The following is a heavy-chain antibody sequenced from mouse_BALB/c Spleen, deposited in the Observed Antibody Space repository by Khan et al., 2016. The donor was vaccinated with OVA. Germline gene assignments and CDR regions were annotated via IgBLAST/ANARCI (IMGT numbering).Heavy chain of an antibody. V-gene: IGHV3-2*02. CDR2: ISYSGST. CDR3: ARTARIKY. Sequence: VQLKESGPGLVKPSQSLSLTCTVTGYSITSGYGWNWIRQFPGNKLEWMGYISYSGSTNYNPSLKSRISITRATSKNQFFLPLNSVTTEDTATYDCARTARIKYWGQGTTLTGSS. J-gene: IGHJ2*01. D-gene: IGHD3-3*01. CDR1: GYSITSGYG.